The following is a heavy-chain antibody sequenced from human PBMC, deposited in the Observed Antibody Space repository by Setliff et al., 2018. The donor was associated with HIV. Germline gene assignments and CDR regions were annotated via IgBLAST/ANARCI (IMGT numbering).Heavy chain of an antibody. CDR3: ARVSKGDYGGNFDS. CDR1: GGSISGYY. V-gene: IGHV4-4*07. Sequence: PSETLSLTCTVSGGSISGYYWSWIRQPAGKGLEWIGRIYPSGSTSYNPSLQSRVVMSVDTSKNQSSLRLISVTAADTAVYFCARVSKGDYGGNFDSWGQGTLVTVSS. CDR2: IYPSGST. D-gene: IGHD4-17*01. J-gene: IGHJ4*02.